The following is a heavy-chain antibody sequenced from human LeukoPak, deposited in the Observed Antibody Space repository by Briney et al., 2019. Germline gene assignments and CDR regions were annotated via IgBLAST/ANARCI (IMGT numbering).Heavy chain of an antibody. CDR3: ARLNGDFGNGWGRFHWYFDL. V-gene: IGHV4-39*07. J-gene: IGHJ2*01. D-gene: IGHD4-17*01. CDR2: IYYTGNT. CDR1: GGSINSSSYY. Sequence: SKTLSLTCTVSGGSINSSSYYWGWIRQPPGKQLEWIGNIYYTGNTYYNPSLKSRPTVSVDTSKNQFSLQLTSVTAADTAVYYCARLNGDFGNGWGRFHWYFDLWGRGTFVTVSP.